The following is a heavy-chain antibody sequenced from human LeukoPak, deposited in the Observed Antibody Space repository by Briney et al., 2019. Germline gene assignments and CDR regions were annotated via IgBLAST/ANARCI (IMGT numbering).Heavy chain of an antibody. CDR1: GFTFSNYW. D-gene: IGHD3-10*01. Sequence: GGSLRLSCAASGFTFSNYWMSWVRQAPGQGLEWVANIKEDGSEKYYADSVKGRFTISRDSAKNSLYLQMNSLRAEDTAVYYCARTIRGYWGQGTLVTVSS. J-gene: IGHJ4*02. V-gene: IGHV3-7*01. CDR2: IKEDGSEK. CDR3: ARTIRGY.